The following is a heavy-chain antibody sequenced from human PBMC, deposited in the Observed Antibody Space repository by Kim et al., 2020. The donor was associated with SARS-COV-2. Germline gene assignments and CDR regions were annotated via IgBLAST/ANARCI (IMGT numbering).Heavy chain of an antibody. CDR2: ISWNGGSI. Sequence: GGSLRLSCAASGFKFGDYAMHWVRQAPGKGLEWVSSISWNGGSITYADSVKGRFIISRDNAKNSLYLQMNSLRAEDTALYYCSKPNYSGSDPYYYVMDVWGQGTTVTVSS. V-gene: IGHV3-9*01. D-gene: IGHD3-10*01. J-gene: IGHJ6*02. CDR3: SKPNYSGSDPYYYVMDV. CDR1: GFKFGDYA.